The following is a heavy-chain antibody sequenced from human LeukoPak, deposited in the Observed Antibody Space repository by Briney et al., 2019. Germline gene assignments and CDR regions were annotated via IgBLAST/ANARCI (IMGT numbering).Heavy chain of an antibody. D-gene: IGHD5-18*01. CDR1: GGSISSYY. Sequence: SETLSLTCTVSGGSISSYYWSWIRQPPGKGLEWIGYICYSGSTNYNPSLKSRVTISVDTSKNQFSLKLSSVTAADTAVYYCARDPSYGSFDYWGQGTLVTVSS. J-gene: IGHJ4*02. V-gene: IGHV4-59*01. CDR2: ICYSGST. CDR3: ARDPSYGSFDY.